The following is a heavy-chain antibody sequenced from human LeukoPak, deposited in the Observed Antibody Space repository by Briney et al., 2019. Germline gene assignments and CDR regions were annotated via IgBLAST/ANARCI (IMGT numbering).Heavy chain of an antibody. Sequence: GGSLRLSCAASGFTSSSYAMHWVRQAPGKGLEWVAVISYDGSNKYYADSVKGRFTISRDNSKNTLYLQMNSLRAEDTAVYYCAREKFYGDYTYYYYGMDVWGKGTTVTVSS. D-gene: IGHD4-17*01. V-gene: IGHV3-30*04. CDR2: ISYDGSNK. CDR3: AREKFYGDYTYYYYGMDV. CDR1: GFTSSSYA. J-gene: IGHJ6*04.